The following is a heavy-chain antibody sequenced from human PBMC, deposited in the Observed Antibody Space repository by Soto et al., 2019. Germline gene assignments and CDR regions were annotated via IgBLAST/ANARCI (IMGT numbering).Heavy chain of an antibody. D-gene: IGHD6-19*01. CDR3: ATVPIQPTVAGDY. Sequence: ASVTVSCKVSGYTLTELSMHWVRQAPGKGLEWMGGFDPEDGETIYAQKFQGRVTMTEDTSSDTAYMELSSLRSEDTAVYYCATVPIQPTVAGDYWGQGTLVTVSS. CDR1: GYTLTELS. CDR2: FDPEDGET. J-gene: IGHJ4*02. V-gene: IGHV1-24*01.